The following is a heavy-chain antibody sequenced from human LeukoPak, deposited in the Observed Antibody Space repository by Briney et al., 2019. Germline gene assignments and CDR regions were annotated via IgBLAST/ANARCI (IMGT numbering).Heavy chain of an antibody. CDR3: AKGPMTTVVTRAYTGGLQH. Sequence: GGSLRLSCAASGFTFSSYGMHWVRQAPGKGLEWVAFIRYDGSNKYYADSVKGRFTISRDNSKNTLYLQMNSLRAEDTAVYYCAKGPMTTVVTRAYTGGLQHWGQGTLVTVSS. CDR2: IRYDGSNK. J-gene: IGHJ1*01. CDR1: GFTFSSYG. D-gene: IGHD4-23*01. V-gene: IGHV3-30*02.